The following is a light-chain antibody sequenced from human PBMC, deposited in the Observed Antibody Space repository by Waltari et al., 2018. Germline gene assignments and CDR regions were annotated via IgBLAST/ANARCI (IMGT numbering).Light chain of an antibody. CDR3: CSYTTSITWV. CDR2: GGS. J-gene: IGLJ3*02. CDR1: RRDVGGYNF. V-gene: IGLV2-23*01. Sequence: QSALTQPASVSGSPGQSITISCTGTRRDVGGYNFVSWYQQHPGTAPKLIIYGGSKRPSGVSNRFSGSKSGNTASLTISGLQAEDEAAYYCCSYTTSITWVFGGGTKLTVL.